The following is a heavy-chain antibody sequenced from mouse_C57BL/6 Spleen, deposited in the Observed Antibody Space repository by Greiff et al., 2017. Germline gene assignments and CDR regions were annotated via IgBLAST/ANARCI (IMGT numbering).Heavy chain of an antibody. CDR2: IDPSDSYT. J-gene: IGHJ1*03. Sequence: QVQLQQPGAELVMPGASVKLSCKASGYTFTSYWMHWVKQRPGQGLEWIGEIDPSDSYTNYNQKFKGKSTLTVDKSSSTAYMQLSSLTSEDSAVYYCARFSPRNWYFDVWGTGTTVTVSS. CDR1: GYTFTSYW. CDR3: ARFSPRNWYFDV. V-gene: IGHV1-69*01. D-gene: IGHD2-10*02.